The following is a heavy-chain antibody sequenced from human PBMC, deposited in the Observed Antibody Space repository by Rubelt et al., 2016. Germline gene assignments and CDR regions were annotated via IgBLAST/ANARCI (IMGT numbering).Heavy chain of an antibody. Sequence: DVQLVQSGGGLVQPGGSLRLSCAASGFSFSTYAMHWVRQAPGKGLEYVSAISTDGCGTYYANSVKGRFIISSANFNNMLYLQMGSLRAENMAVYYCARYGNSCYDSWGQGTLVTVSS. J-gene: IGHJ5*01. CDR3: ARYGNSCYDS. V-gene: IGHV3-64*01. CDR2: ISTDGCGT. D-gene: IGHD1-26*01. CDR1: GFSFSTYA.